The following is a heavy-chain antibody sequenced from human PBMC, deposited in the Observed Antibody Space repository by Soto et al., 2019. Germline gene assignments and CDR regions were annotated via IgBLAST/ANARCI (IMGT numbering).Heavy chain of an antibody. CDR1: GGSISSYY. Sequence: SETLSLTCTVSGGSISSYYWSWIRQPPGKGLEWIGYIYYSGSTNYNPSLKSRVTISVDTSKNQFSLKLSSVTAADTAVYYCAKLEDIRGPIDYWGQGTLVTVSS. V-gene: IGHV4-59*01. J-gene: IGHJ4*02. CDR3: AKLEDIRGPIDY. D-gene: IGHD2-15*01. CDR2: IYYSGST.